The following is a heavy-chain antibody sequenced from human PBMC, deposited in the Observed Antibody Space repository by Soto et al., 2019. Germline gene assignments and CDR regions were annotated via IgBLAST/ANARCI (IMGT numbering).Heavy chain of an antibody. Sequence: ASVKVSCKASGYTFTSYGISWVRQAPGQGLEWMGWISAYNGNTNYAQKLQGRVTMTTDTSTSTAYMELRSLRSDDTAVYYCARDRGPLGYCTNGVCPTPEDYWGQGTLVTVSS. D-gene: IGHD2-8*01. V-gene: IGHV1-18*01. J-gene: IGHJ4*02. CDR1: GYTFTSYG. CDR3: ARDRGPLGYCTNGVCPTPEDY. CDR2: ISAYNGNT.